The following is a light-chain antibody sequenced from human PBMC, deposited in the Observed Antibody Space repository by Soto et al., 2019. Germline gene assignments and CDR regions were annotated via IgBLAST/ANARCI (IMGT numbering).Light chain of an antibody. V-gene: IGLV2-14*03. J-gene: IGLJ1*01. CDR2: DVS. CDR3: SSYISNTIYV. CDR1: SSDVGTYKY. Sequence: QSVLTQPASVSGSPGQSITISCTGSSSDVGTYKYVSWYQQHPGKAPKVIMYDVSNRPSGVSNRFSGSKSGNTASLTISGLQAEDEADYFCSSYISNTIYVFXTGTKV.